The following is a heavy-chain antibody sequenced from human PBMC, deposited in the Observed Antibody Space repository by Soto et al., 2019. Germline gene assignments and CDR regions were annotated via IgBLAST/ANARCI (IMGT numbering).Heavy chain of an antibody. Sequence: GSLRLSCSVSGFTFNSYAMHWVRQAPGKGLQYVSSISSNGGSTYYADSVKGRFIISRDNSKNTLYLQMSGLRGEDTAVYYCVKDRYVDYWGQGTLVTVSS. J-gene: IGHJ4*02. CDR2: ISSNGGST. CDR3: VKDRYVDY. V-gene: IGHV3-64D*06. CDR1: GFTFNSYA.